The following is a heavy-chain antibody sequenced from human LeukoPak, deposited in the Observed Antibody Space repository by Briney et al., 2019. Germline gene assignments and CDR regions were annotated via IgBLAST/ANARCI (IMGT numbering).Heavy chain of an antibody. J-gene: IGHJ5*02. CDR3: ARVAPWSTWFDP. V-gene: IGHV1-69*13. CDR1: GGTFSSYA. Sequence: SVKVSCKASGGTFSSYAISWARQAPGQGLEWMGGIIPIFGTANYAQKFQGRVTITADESTSTAYMELSSLRSEDTAVYYCARVAPWSTWFDPWGQGTLVTVSS. D-gene: IGHD3-3*01. CDR2: IIPIFGTA.